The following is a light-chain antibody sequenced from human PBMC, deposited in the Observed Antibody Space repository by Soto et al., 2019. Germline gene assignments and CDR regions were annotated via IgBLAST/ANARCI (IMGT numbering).Light chain of an antibody. CDR2: GAS. V-gene: IGKV3-15*01. J-gene: IGKJ1*01. CDR3: QQYSDWPRT. Sequence: EIVLTQSLATLSVSPGQRATLSCRASESVRTSLAWYQQKPGRSPSLLIYGASNRATGLPAMFSGSGSGTEFTLTISSLQSEDVAVYYCQQYSDWPRTFGQGTKLEFK. CDR1: ESVRTS.